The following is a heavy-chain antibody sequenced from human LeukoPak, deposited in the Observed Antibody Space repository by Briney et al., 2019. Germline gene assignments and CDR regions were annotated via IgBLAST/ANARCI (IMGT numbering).Heavy chain of an antibody. D-gene: IGHD2-21*01. J-gene: IGHJ3*02. CDR2: INPNSGGT. Sequence: ASVKVSCKASGYTFTGYYMHWVRRAPGQGLEWMGWINPNSGGTNYAQKFQGRVTMTRDTSISTAYMELSRLRSDDTAVYYCARSPRGLGAFDIWGQGTMVTVSS. V-gene: IGHV1-2*02. CDR1: GYTFTGYY. CDR3: ARSPRGLGAFDI.